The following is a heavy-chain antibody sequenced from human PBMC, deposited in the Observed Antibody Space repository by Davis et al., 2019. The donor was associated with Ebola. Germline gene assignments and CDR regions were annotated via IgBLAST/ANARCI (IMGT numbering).Heavy chain of an antibody. Sequence: GESLKISCAASGFTFSSYGMHWVRQAPGKGLEWVAVIWYDGSNKYYADSVKGRFTISRDNSKNTLYLQMNSLRAEDTAVYYCAKDKLASYYYYGMDVWGQGTTVTVSS. CDR1: GFTFSSYG. D-gene: IGHD1-7*01. CDR2: IWYDGSNK. J-gene: IGHJ6*02. V-gene: IGHV3-30*02. CDR3: AKDKLASYYYYGMDV.